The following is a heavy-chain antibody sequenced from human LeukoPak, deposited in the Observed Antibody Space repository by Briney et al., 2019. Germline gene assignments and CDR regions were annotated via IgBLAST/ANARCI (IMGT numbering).Heavy chain of an antibody. CDR3: ARDTYYYDSSGYSNFDY. Sequence: SETLSLTCTVSGGSISSSSYYWGWIRQPPGKGLEWIGSIYYSGSTYYNPSLKSRVTMSADTSKNQFSLQLSSVTAADTAVYYCARDTYYYDSSGYSNFDYWGQGTPVTVSS. J-gene: IGHJ4*02. D-gene: IGHD3-22*01. V-gene: IGHV4-39*07. CDR1: GGSISSSSYY. CDR2: IYYSGST.